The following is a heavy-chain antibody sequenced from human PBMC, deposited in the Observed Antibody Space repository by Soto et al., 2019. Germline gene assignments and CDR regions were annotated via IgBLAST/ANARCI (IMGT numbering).Heavy chain of an antibody. CDR1: VASIRSYY. J-gene: IGHJ5*02. CDR3: ARVGGYCTNGVCYDNGFDP. Sequence: QVQLQESGPGLVKPSETLSLSCTVSVASIRSYYWSWIRQPPGRGLGGMGYIYYSGYTNSNPSLKSRVPISGDTSKKQLSLKMNSVTAADTAVYYCARVGGYCTNGVCYDNGFDPWGQGTLVTVSS. V-gene: IGHV4-59*01. D-gene: IGHD2-8*01. CDR2: IYYSGYT.